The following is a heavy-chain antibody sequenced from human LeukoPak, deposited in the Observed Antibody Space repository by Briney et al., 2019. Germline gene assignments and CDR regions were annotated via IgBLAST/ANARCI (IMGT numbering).Heavy chain of an antibody. D-gene: IGHD6-19*01. CDR2: INHSGST. CDR3: ARETIAVADPHFDY. Sequence: KPSETLSLTCAVYGESFSGYYWSWICQPPGKGLEWIGEINHSGSTNYNPSLKSRVTISVDTSKNQFSLKLSSVTAADTAVYYCARETIAVADPHFDYWGQGTLVTVSS. V-gene: IGHV4-34*01. CDR1: GESFSGYY. J-gene: IGHJ4*02.